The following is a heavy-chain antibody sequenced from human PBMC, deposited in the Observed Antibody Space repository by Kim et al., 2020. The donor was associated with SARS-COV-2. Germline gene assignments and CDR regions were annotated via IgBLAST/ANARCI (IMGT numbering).Heavy chain of an antibody. CDR3: ARLFFTYHSKYFDP. Sequence: GGSLRLSCVASGFPFSTYAMSWVRQAPGMGPEWVSTVDITGRDRYYADSVKGRFTISRDNSRNTLYLQMNNLRAGDTAVYYCARLFFTYHSKYFDPWGQGTLVTVSS. CDR1: GFPFSTYA. CDR2: VDITGRDR. V-gene: IGHV3-23*01. D-gene: IGHD3-22*01. J-gene: IGHJ5*02.